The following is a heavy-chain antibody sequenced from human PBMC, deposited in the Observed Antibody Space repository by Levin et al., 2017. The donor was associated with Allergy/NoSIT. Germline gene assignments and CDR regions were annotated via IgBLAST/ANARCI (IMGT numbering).Heavy chain of an antibody. J-gene: IGHJ3*01. CDR1: RGTFNSYG. CDR2: TITFFDTT. V-gene: IGHV1-69*01. Sequence: KISCKASRGTFNSYGINWVRQAPGQGLEWMGGTITFFDTTNYAQKFQGRVTITADESTSPVYMELSSLRFEDTAVYYCARDLYCSGGSCHSDAVGLWGQGTMVIVSS. D-gene: IGHD2-15*01. CDR3: ARDLYCSGGSCHSDAVGL.